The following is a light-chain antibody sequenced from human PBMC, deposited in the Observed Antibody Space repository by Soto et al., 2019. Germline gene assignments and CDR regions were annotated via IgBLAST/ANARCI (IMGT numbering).Light chain of an antibody. CDR3: CSYTTSYTRV. J-gene: IGLJ3*02. Sequence: QSALTQPASVSGSPGQSISISCTGTSSDVGVHNFVSWYQHHPGKAPKVLIYGVTNRPSGVSHRFSGSKSGNTASLTISGLQAEDEADYYCCSYTTSYTRVFGGGTQLTVL. CDR2: GVT. V-gene: IGLV2-14*01. CDR1: SSDVGVHNF.